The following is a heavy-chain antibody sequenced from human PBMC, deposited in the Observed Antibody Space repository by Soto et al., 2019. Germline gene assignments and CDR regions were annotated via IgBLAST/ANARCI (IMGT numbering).Heavy chain of an antibody. CDR3: ARDRLGGWQLGGTYGMDV. J-gene: IGHJ6*02. D-gene: IGHD6-6*01. CDR2: IYHSGST. CDR1: GGSISSGGYS. Sequence: QLQLQESGSGLVKPSQTLSLTCAVSGGSISSGGYSWSWIRQPPGKGLEWIGYIYHSGSTYYNPSLKSRVTISVDRSKNQFSLKLSSVTAADTAVYYCARDRLGGWQLGGTYGMDVWGQGTTVTVSS. V-gene: IGHV4-30-2*01.